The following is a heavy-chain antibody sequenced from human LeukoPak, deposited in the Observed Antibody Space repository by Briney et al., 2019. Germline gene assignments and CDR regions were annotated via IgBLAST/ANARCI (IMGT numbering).Heavy chain of an antibody. Sequence: GGSLRLSCTASGLTFSSYVMSWLRQAPGKGLKWVSTISGSGGSTFYADSVRGRFTISRDNSRSTLYLQMKSLRAEDTATYYCSPPRGDSSGYYYIYWGQGTLVTVSS. CDR3: SPPRGDSSGYYYIY. V-gene: IGHV3-23*01. CDR1: GLTFSSYV. J-gene: IGHJ4*02. D-gene: IGHD3-22*01. CDR2: ISGSGGST.